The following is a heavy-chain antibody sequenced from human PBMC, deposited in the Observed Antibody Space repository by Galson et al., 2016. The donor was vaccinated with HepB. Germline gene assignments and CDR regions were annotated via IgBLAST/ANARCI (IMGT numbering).Heavy chain of an antibody. V-gene: IGHV3-66*01. CDR2: ISSGGSGGST. CDR1: GFNFSNYY. CDR3: AKDLHWYGMDV. J-gene: IGHJ6*02. D-gene: IGHD3-3*02. Sequence: SLRLSCAASGFNFSNYYMNWVRQAPGKGLEWVSVISSGGSGGSTNYADAVKGRFTITRDNSKKLLYLQMSSLRADDTALYYCAKDLHWYGMDVWGQGTTVIVSS.